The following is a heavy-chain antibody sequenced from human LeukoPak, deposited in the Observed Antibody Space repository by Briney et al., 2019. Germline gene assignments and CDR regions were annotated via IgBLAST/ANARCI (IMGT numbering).Heavy chain of an antibody. V-gene: IGHV3-33*06. Sequence: GGSLRLSCAASGFTFSSYGMHWVRQAPGKGLEWVAVIWYDGSNKYYADSVKGRFTISRDNSKNTLYLQMNSLRAEDTAVYYCAKDSVGYDFWSGYSHFDYWGQGPLVTVSS. CDR2: IWYDGSNK. CDR3: AKDSVGYDFWSGYSHFDY. CDR1: GFTFSSYG. D-gene: IGHD3-3*01. J-gene: IGHJ4*02.